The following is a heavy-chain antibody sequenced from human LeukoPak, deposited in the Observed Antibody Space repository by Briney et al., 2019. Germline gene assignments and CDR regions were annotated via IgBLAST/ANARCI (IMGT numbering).Heavy chain of an antibody. Sequence: QPGRSLRLSCAASGFTFSSYAMHWVRQAPGKGLEWVAVISYDGSNKYYADSVKGRFTISRDNSKNTLYLQMNSLRAEDTAVYYCVAARPRFDYWGQGTLVTVSS. V-gene: IGHV3-30*01. CDR1: GFTFSSYA. D-gene: IGHD6-6*01. CDR3: VAARPRFDY. J-gene: IGHJ4*02. CDR2: ISYDGSNK.